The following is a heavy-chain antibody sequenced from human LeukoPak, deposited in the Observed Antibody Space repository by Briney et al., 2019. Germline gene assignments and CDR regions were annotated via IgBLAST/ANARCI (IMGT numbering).Heavy chain of an antibody. CDR1: GFTFSSYS. D-gene: IGHD6-13*01. CDR2: ISSSSGYI. J-gene: IGHJ4*02. V-gene: IGHV3-21*01. CDR3: ASYSGPIAAAGTGFDY. Sequence: GGSLRLSCAASGFTFSSYSMNWVRQAPGKGLEWVSSISSSSGYIYYADSVKGRFTISRDNAKNSLYLQMNSLRAEDTAVYYCASYSGPIAAAGTGFDYWGQGTLVTVSS.